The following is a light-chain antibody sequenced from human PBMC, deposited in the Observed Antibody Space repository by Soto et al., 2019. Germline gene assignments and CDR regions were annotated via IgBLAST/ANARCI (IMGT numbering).Light chain of an antibody. V-gene: IGKV3-20*01. CDR3: QQYGSSSYT. CDR2: GAS. CDR1: QSVGSSY. Sequence: EIVLTQSPGTRSLSPGERATLSCRASQSVGSSYLAWYQQKPGQAPGLLIYGASSRATGIPDRFSGSGSGTDFTLTIIRLEPEDFAVYYCQQYGSSSYTFGQGTKLEIK. J-gene: IGKJ2*01.